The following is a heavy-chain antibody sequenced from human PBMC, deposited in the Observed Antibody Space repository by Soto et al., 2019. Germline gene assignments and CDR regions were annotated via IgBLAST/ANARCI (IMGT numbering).Heavy chain of an antibody. Sequence: HPGGSLRLSCAASGFTFSSYWMHWVRQAPGKGLVWVSRINSDGSSTSYADSVKGRFTISRDNAKNTLYLQMNSLRAEDTAVYYCGRGKLRARDDGFDIWGQGTMVTVSS. CDR3: GRGKLRARDDGFDI. J-gene: IGHJ3*02. CDR1: GFTFSSYW. D-gene: IGHD1-7*01. CDR2: INSDGSST. V-gene: IGHV3-74*01.